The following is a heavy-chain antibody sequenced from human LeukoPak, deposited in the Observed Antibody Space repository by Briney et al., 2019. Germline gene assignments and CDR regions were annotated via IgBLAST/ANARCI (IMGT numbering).Heavy chain of an antibody. D-gene: IGHD6-19*01. Sequence: SGGSLRLSCAASGFTFSSYSMNWVRRTPGKGLEWVSSISATSSYIYYADSARGRFTISRDNAKNSLYLQMNSLRAEDTAVYYCARDKTEQWLVLEAFDIWGQGTVVTVSS. V-gene: IGHV3-21*01. CDR3: ARDKTEQWLVLEAFDI. CDR1: GFTFSSYS. CDR2: ISATSSYI. J-gene: IGHJ3*02.